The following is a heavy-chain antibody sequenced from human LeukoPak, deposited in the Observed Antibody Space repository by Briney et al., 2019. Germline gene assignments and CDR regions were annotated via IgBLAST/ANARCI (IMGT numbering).Heavy chain of an antibody. Sequence: ASVQVSCKASGYTFTAYYIHWVRQAPRQGLEWMGWMNPNSGNTGYAQKFQGRVTITRNTSISTAYMELSSLRSEDTAVYYCARGEVVVPAAIRDDAFDIWGQGTMVTVSS. J-gene: IGHJ3*02. CDR1: GYTFTAYY. D-gene: IGHD2-2*02. V-gene: IGHV1-8*03. CDR2: MNPNSGNT. CDR3: ARGEVVVPAAIRDDAFDI.